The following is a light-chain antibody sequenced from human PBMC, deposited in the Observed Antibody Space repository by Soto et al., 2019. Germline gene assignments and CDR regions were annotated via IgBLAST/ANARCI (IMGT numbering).Light chain of an antibody. J-gene: IGLJ2*01. CDR3: SAYTARSTLV. CDR2: EVR. V-gene: IGLV2-14*01. CDR1: MRDVGAYNL. Sequence: QSALTQPASVSGSAGQTITISCSGTMRDVGAYNLVSWYQQHPRTAPKLIIYEVRNRPSGISSRFSGSRSGNTASLTISGLQPEDEGDDYCSAYTARSTLVFGGGTKLTVL.